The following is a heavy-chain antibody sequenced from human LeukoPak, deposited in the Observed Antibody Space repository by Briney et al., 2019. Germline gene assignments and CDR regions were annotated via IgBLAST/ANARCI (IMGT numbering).Heavy chain of an antibody. CDR1: GFTFSNFG. V-gene: IGHV3-23*01. Sequence: PSGGSLRLSCAASGFTFSNFGMSWVRLAPGTGLEWVSTITGSGGTTYYAESVRGRFTISRDNSKNTLYLQMNTPRADDTAVYYCARGSGYYGGSGLFDSWGQGTLVTVSS. D-gene: IGHD3-22*01. J-gene: IGHJ4*02. CDR3: ARGSGYYGGSGLFDS. CDR2: ITGSGGTT.